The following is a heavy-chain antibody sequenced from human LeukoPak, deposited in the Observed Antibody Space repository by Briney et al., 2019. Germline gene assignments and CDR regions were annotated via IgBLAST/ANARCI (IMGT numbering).Heavy chain of an antibody. CDR2: INPNSGGT. J-gene: IGHJ4*02. D-gene: IGHD4-17*01. V-gene: IGHV1-2*02. CDR1: GYTFTAYY. CDR3: ARAPSTVTMDY. Sequence: ASVKVSCKASGYTFTAYYIHWVRQAPGQGLEWMGWINPNSGGTNYAQKFQGRATMTRDTSISTAYMELSRLRSDDTAVYYCARAPSTVTMDYWGQGALVTVSS.